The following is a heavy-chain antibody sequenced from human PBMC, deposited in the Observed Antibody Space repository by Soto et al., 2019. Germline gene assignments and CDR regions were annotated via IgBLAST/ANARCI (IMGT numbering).Heavy chain of an antibody. CDR3: ATPELVVRGVITSYYYGMDV. Sequence: SVKVSCKASGGTFSSYAISWVRQAPGQGLEWMGGIIPIFGTANYAQKFQGRVTITADESTSTAYMEPSSLRSEDTAVYYCATPELVVRGVITSYYYGMDVWGQGTTVTVSS. CDR2: IIPIFGTA. D-gene: IGHD3-10*01. V-gene: IGHV1-69*13. J-gene: IGHJ6*02. CDR1: GGTFSSYA.